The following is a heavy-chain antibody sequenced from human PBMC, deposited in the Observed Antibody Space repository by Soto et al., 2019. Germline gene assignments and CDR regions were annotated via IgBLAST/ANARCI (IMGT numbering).Heavy chain of an antibody. CDR2: ISGSGGST. V-gene: IGHV3-23*01. Sequence: GGSLRLSCAASGFTFSSYAMSWVRQAPGKGLEWVSAISGSGGSTYYADSVKGRFTISRDNSKNTLYLQMNSLRAEDTAVYYCAKGPTIFGVVGTNYYMDVWGKGTTVTVSS. D-gene: IGHD3-3*01. CDR1: GFTFSSYA. J-gene: IGHJ6*03. CDR3: AKGPTIFGVVGTNYYMDV.